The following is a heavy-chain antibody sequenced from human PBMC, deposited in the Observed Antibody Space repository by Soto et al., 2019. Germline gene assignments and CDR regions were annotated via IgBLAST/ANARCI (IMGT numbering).Heavy chain of an antibody. D-gene: IGHD3-10*01. CDR3: AFNSGSGSYYFDY. CDR1: GFTFSSYA. J-gene: IGHJ4*02. Sequence: EVQLLESGGGLVQPGGSLRLSCAASGFTFSSYAMCWVRQAPGKGLECVSAISGGGETTYYADSVKGRFTISRDNSKNTLYLQMNSLRAEDTAVYYCAFNSGSGSYYFDYWGLGTLVTVSS. CDR2: ISGGGETT. V-gene: IGHV3-23*01.